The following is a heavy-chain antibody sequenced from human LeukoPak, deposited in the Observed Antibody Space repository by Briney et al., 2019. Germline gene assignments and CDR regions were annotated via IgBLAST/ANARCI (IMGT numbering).Heavy chain of an antibody. Sequence: GGSLRLYCAASGFTFSSYAMHWVRQAPGKGLEWVAVISYDGSNKYYADSVKGRFTISRDNSKNTLYLQMNSLRAEDTAVYYCAREEAGSGSYYNVYWGQGTLVTVSS. CDR2: ISYDGSNK. V-gene: IGHV3-30*04. D-gene: IGHD3-10*01. J-gene: IGHJ4*02. CDR3: AREEAGSGSYYNVY. CDR1: GFTFSSYA.